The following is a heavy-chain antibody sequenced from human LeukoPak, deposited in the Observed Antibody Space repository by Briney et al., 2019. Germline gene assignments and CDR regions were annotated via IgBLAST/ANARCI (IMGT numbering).Heavy chain of an antibody. CDR3: ARASGYSSSWNRYYYYGMDV. J-gene: IGHJ6*02. D-gene: IGHD6-13*01. CDR2: ISSSGSTI. V-gene: IGHV3-11*01. CDR1: GFTFSDHY. Sequence: GGSLRLSCAASGFTFSDHYMSWIRQAPGKGLEWVSYISSSGSTIYYADSVKGRFTISRDNAKNSLYLQMNSLRAEDTAVYYCARASGYSSSWNRYYYYGMDVWGQGTTVTVSS.